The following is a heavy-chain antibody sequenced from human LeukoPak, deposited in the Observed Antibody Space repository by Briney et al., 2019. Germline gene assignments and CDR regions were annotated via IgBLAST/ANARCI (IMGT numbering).Heavy chain of an antibody. Sequence: ASVKVSCKTSGYSFTSYYLHWVRQAPGQGLEWMGFINPSGGSRSYAQKFQGRVTMTRDMSTSTVYMELSSLRSEDTAVYYCARFGGRDGYNVNAFDIWGQGTMVTVSS. CDR1: GYSFTSYY. CDR2: INPSGGSR. J-gene: IGHJ3*02. D-gene: IGHD5-24*01. CDR3: ARFGGRDGYNVNAFDI. V-gene: IGHV1-46*01.